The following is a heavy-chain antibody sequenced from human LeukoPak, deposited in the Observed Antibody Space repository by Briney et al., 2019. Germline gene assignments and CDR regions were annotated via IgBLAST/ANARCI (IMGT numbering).Heavy chain of an antibody. Sequence: GGSLRLSCAASGFTFDDYGMSWVRQAPGKGLEWVSGINWNGGSTGYADSVKGRFTISRDNAKNSLYLQMNSLRAEDTAVYYCARPPADYYGSGTYYYYYYMDVWGKGTTVTVSS. CDR2: INWNGGST. J-gene: IGHJ6*03. CDR3: ARPPADYYGSGTYYYYYYMDV. D-gene: IGHD3-10*01. V-gene: IGHV3-20*04. CDR1: GFTFDDYG.